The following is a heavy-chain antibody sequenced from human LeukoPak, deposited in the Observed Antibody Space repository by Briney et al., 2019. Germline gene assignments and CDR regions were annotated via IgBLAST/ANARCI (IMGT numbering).Heavy chain of an antibody. CDR2: ISAYNGNT. CDR1: GYTFTSYA. D-gene: IGHD1-7*01. Sequence: ASVKVSCKASGYTFTSYAMNWVRQAPGQGLEWMGWISAYNGNTNYAQKLQGRVTMTTDTSTSTAYMELRSLRSDDTAVYYCAREKAYNWNFYPYWGQGTLVTVSS. CDR3: AREKAYNWNFYPY. V-gene: IGHV1-18*01. J-gene: IGHJ4*02.